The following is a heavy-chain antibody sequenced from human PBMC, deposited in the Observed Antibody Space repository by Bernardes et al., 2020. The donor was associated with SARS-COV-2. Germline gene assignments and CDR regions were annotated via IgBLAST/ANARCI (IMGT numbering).Heavy chain of an antibody. CDR3: AKKGDRSNWGYGMDA. J-gene: IGHJ6*02. CDR1: GFTFGDHS. Sequence: GGSLRLSCAASGFTFGDHSMNWVRQVPGKGLEWVSVISGPGGTTFYADSMKGRFTISRDNSKNTLYLQMNSLRAEDTAVYYCAKKGDRSNWGYGMDAWGQGTTVTVSS. V-gene: IGHV3-23*01. D-gene: IGHD6-13*01. CDR2: ISGPGGTT.